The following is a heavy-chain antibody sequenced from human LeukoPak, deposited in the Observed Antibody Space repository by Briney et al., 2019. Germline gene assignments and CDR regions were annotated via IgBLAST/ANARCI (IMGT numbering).Heavy chain of an antibody. D-gene: IGHD3-22*01. CDR3: ARGAPRYYDSSGYQSPYYYYGMDV. Sequence: SETLSLTCAVSGGSFSVYYWSWIRQPPGKGLEWIGEINHSGSTNYNPSLKSRVTISVDTSKNQFSLKLSSVTAADTAVYYCARGAPRYYDSSGYQSPYYYYGMDVWGQGTTVTVSS. J-gene: IGHJ6*02. CDR2: INHSGST. V-gene: IGHV4-34*01. CDR1: GGSFSVYY.